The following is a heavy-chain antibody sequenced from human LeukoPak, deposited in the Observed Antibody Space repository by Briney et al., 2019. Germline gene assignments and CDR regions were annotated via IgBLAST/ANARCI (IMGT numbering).Heavy chain of an antibody. CDR3: ARHSTAYYDILTGYYYFDY. V-gene: IGHV5-10-1*01. Sequence: GESLKISCKGSGYSFTSYWISWVRQMPGKGLEWIGRIDPSDSYTNYSPSFQGHVTISADKSISTAYLQWSSLKASDTAMYYCARHSTAYYDILTGYYYFDYWGQGTLVTVSS. J-gene: IGHJ4*02. D-gene: IGHD3-9*01. CDR2: IDPSDSYT. CDR1: GYSFTSYW.